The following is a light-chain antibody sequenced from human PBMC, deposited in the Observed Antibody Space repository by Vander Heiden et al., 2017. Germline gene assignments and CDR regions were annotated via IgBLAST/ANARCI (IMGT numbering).Light chain of an antibody. CDR1: QSISSY. V-gene: IGKV1-39*01. J-gene: IGKJ1*01. CDR3: QQRDSTPRT. CDR2: AAS. Sequence: DIQMTQSPSSLSASVGDRVTITCRASQSISSYLNWYQQKPGKAPKLLIYAASSLQSGVPSRFSGSGSGTDFTLTISRRQPEDFATYYCQQRDSTPRTFGQGTKVXIK.